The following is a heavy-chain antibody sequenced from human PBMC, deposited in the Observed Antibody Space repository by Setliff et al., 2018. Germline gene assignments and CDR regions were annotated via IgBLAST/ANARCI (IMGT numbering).Heavy chain of an antibody. J-gene: IGHJ6*02. CDR1: GFTFNKYW. Sequence: GGSLRLSCAASGFTFNKYWMTWVRQAPGKGLEWVANIDPDGIGKYYIDSVRGRFTISRDNAKNSVFLQMNSLRADDTAVYYCARDGVYYAMDVWGQGTTVTVSS. V-gene: IGHV3-7*01. CDR2: IDPDGIGK. CDR3: ARDGVYYAMDV.